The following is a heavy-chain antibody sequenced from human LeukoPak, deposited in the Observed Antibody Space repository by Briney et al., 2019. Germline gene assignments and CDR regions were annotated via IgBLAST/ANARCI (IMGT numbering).Heavy chain of an antibody. CDR2: INHSGST. J-gene: IGHJ4*02. D-gene: IGHD6-13*01. CDR1: GGSISSYY. V-gene: IGHV4-34*01. CDR3: ARAAAGTSPGFDY. Sequence: PSETLSLTCTVSGGSISSYYWSWIRQPPGKGLEWIGEINHSGSTNYNPSLKSRVTISVDTSKNQFSLKLSSVTAADTAVYYCARAAAGTSPGFDYWGQGTLVTVSS.